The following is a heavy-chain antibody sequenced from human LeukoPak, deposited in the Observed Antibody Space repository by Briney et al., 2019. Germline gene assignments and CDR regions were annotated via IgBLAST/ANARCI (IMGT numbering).Heavy chain of an antibody. J-gene: IGHJ6*03. Sequence: PGGSLRLSCAASGFTFDDYAMHWVRQAPGKGLEWVSGISWNSGSIGYADSVKGRFTISRDNSKNTLYLQMNSLRAEDTAVYYCAKDFSKYQLLRYYYYYYYMDVWGKGTTVTVSS. CDR2: ISWNSGSI. CDR1: GFTFDDYA. V-gene: IGHV3-9*01. D-gene: IGHD2-2*01. CDR3: AKDFSKYQLLRYYYYYYYMDV.